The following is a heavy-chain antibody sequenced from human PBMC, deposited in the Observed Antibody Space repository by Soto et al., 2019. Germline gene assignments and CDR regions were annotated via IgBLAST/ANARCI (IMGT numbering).Heavy chain of an antibody. Sequence: GGSLRLSCAASGFTFSSYSMNWVRQDPGKGLEWVSYISSSSSTIYYADFVKGRFTISRDNAKNSLYLQMNSLRAEDTAVYYCAREGVLLWFGFDYWGQGT. CDR2: ISSSSSTI. J-gene: IGHJ4*02. CDR1: GFTFSSYS. CDR3: AREGVLLWFGFDY. V-gene: IGHV3-48*01. D-gene: IGHD3-10*01.